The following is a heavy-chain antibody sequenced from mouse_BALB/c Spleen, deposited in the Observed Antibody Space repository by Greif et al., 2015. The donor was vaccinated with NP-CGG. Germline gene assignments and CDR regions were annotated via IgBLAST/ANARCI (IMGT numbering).Heavy chain of an antibody. J-gene: IGHJ3*02. CDR1: GFTFSSYG. CDR3: ARRAVTDGY. D-gene: IGHD2-13*01. Sequence: EVMLVESGGGLVQPGGSLKLSCAASGFTFSSYGMSWVRQTPDKRLELVATINSNGGSTYYPDSVKGRFTISRDNAKNTLYLQMSRLKSGDTARYYCARRAVTDGYWGQGTLGTVSA. V-gene: IGHV5-6-3*01. CDR2: INSNGGST.